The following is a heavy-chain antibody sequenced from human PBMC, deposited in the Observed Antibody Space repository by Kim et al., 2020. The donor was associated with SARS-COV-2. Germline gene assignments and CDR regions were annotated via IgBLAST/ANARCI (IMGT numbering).Heavy chain of an antibody. CDR3: ARGQTLYDIVGVGYYMDV. Sequence: SVKVSCKASGGTFSSYAISWVRQAPGQGLEWMGGIIPIFGTANYAQKFQGRVTITADESTSTAYMELSSLRSEDTAVYYCARGQTLYDIVGVGYYMDVWGKGTTVTVSS. CDR2: IIPIFGTA. J-gene: IGHJ6*03. CDR1: GGTFSSYA. V-gene: IGHV1-69*13. D-gene: IGHD2-21*01.